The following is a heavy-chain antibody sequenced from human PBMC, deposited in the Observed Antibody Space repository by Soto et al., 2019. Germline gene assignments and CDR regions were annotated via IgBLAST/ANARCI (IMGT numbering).Heavy chain of an antibody. V-gene: IGHV5-51*01. J-gene: IGHJ5*02. CDR3: ARQEYYYDSSGYHGAIPWFDP. CDR2: IYPGDSDT. CDR1: GYSFTSYW. D-gene: IGHD3-22*01. Sequence: GESLKISCKGSGYSFTSYWIGWVRQMPGKGLEWMGIIYPGDSDTRYSPSFQGQVTISADKSISTAYLQWSSLKASDTAMYYCARQEYYYDSSGYHGAIPWFDPWGQGTLVTVSS.